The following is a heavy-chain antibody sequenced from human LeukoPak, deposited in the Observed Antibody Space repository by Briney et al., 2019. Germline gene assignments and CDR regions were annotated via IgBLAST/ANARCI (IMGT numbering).Heavy chain of an antibody. Sequence: GESLKISCKGSGYSFTSYWIGWVRQMPGKGLEWMGIIYPGDSDTRYSPSFQGQVAISADKSISTAYLQWSSLKASDTAMYYCARHLYRIAAAGLVFDPWGQGTLVTVSS. D-gene: IGHD6-13*01. J-gene: IGHJ5*02. V-gene: IGHV5-51*01. CDR2: IYPGDSDT. CDR1: GYSFTSYW. CDR3: ARHLYRIAAAGLVFDP.